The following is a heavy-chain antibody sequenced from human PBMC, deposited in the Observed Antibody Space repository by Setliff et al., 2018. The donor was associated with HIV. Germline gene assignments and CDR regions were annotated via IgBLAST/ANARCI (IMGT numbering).Heavy chain of an antibody. CDR1: GYTFTSYW. CDR2: IYPGDSDT. D-gene: IGHD6-13*01. J-gene: IGHJ1*01. V-gene: IGHV5-51*01. CDR3: ATDVALAGPFHH. Sequence: GESLKISCKVSGYTFTSYWIGWVRQKPGKGLEWMGIIYPGDSDTRYSPAFQGQVTISADKSISTAFLQWNSLKASDTAMCYCATDVALAGPFHHWGQGTLVTVSS.